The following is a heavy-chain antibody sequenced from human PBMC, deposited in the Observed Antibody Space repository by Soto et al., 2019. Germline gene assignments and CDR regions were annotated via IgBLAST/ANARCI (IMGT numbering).Heavy chain of an antibody. D-gene: IGHD6-19*01. CDR1: GFTFSSYS. Sequence: GGSLRLSCAASGFTFSSYSMNWVRQAPGKGLEWVSYISSGSSTIYYADSVKGRFTISRDNAQNSLYLQMNSLRAEDTAVYYCAKTYSSGRGAFDFWGQGTMVTVSS. V-gene: IGHV3-48*01. CDR2: ISSGSSTI. CDR3: AKTYSSGRGAFDF. J-gene: IGHJ3*01.